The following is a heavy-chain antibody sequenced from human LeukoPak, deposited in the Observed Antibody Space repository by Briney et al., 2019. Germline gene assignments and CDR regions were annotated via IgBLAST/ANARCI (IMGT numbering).Heavy chain of an antibody. Sequence: SETLSLTCTVSGGSISSYYWSRIRQPPGKGLEWIGYIYYSGSTNYNPSLKSRVTISVDTSKNQFSLKLSSVTAADTAVYYCARVRVRRDGYNVLDWYFDLWGRGTLVTVSS. V-gene: IGHV4-59*01. CDR1: GGSISSYY. J-gene: IGHJ2*01. CDR2: IYYSGST. CDR3: ARVRVRRDGYNVLDWYFDL. D-gene: IGHD5-24*01.